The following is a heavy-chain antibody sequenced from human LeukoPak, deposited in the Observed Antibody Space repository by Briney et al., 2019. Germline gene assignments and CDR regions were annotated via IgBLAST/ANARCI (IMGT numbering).Heavy chain of an antibody. V-gene: IGHV3-74*01. CDR2: INTDGNTR. J-gene: IGHJ4*02. CDR1: GFAFSTYA. CDR3: VRDMGYYDKV. D-gene: IGHD3-22*01. Sequence: PGGSLRLSCEASGFAFSTYAMSWVRQAPGKGLVWVSRINTDGNTRDYADSVKGRFTISRDNAKNTLYLQMNSLRAEDTAVYYCVRDMGYYDKVWGQGTLVTVSS.